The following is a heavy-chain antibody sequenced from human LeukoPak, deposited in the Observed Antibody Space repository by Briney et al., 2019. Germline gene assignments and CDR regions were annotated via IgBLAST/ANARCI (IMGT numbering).Heavy chain of an antibody. D-gene: IGHD1-26*01. CDR2: IYHSGST. CDR1: GYSISSGYY. CDR3: ARDPDPIVGVNFDS. J-gene: IGHJ4*02. V-gene: IGHV4-38-2*02. Sequence: SETLSLTCTVSGYSISSGYYWGWIRQPPGKGLEWIGSIYHSGSTYYNPSLKSRVTISVDTSKNQFSLKLSSVTAADTAVYYCARDPDPIVGVNFDSWGQGTLVTVSS.